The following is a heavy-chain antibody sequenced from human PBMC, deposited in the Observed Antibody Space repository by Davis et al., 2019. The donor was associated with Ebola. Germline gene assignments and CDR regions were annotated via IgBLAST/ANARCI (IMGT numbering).Heavy chain of an antibody. J-gene: IGHJ4*02. CDR1: GFTFSSYS. D-gene: IGHD2-15*01. CDR3: ARAVCVLGSCYSGSY. CDR2: ISSSSSAI. V-gene: IGHV3-21*05. Sequence: GESLKISCAASGFTFSSYSMNWVRQAPGKGLEWVSYISSSSSAIYNADSVKGRFTISRDNAKNSLYLQMNSLRAEDTAVYYCARAVCVLGSCYSGSYWGQGTLVTVSS.